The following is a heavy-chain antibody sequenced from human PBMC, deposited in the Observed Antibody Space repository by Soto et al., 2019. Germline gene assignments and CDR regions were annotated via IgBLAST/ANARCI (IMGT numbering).Heavy chain of an antibody. CDR1: GDSVSINTAS. V-gene: IGHV6-1*01. Sequence: SQTLSLTCAISGDSVSINTASWNWIRQSPSRCLEWLGRTYFRSKWYNDYAVSVKSRIIINPDTSNNQFSLQLNSVTPEDTAVYFCAKGDNLGPKTGYAFDPWGQGIMVTVSS. CDR3: AKGDNLGPKTGYAFDP. CDR2: TYFRSKWYN. J-gene: IGHJ5*02. D-gene: IGHD5-12*01.